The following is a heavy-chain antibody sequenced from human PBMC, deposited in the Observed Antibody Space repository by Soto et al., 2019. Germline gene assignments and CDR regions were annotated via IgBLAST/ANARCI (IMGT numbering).Heavy chain of an antibody. Sequence: GESLKISCKGSGYSFAGYWITWVRQKPGKGLEWMGRIDLSDSQTYYSPSFRGHVTISVTKSIATVFLQWSSLRASDTAMYYCARQRYDSDTGPNFQYYFDSWGQGTPVTVSS. J-gene: IGHJ4*02. CDR1: GYSFAGYW. V-gene: IGHV5-10-1*01. CDR2: IDLSDSQT. D-gene: IGHD3-22*01. CDR3: ARQRYDSDTGPNFQYYFDS.